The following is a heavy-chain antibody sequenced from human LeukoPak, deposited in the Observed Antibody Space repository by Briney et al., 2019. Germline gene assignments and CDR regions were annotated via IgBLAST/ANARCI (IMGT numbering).Heavy chain of an antibody. D-gene: IGHD3-10*01. V-gene: IGHV4-39*01. J-gene: IGHJ4*02. CDR1: GGSISSSSYY. Sequence: PSETLSLTCIVSGGSISSSSYYWGWIRQPLGKGLEWIGSIYYSGSTYYNPSLKSRVTISVDTSKNQFSLKLSSVTAADTAIYYCARWGLGQYYYGSGSYDYWGQGTLVTVSS. CDR2: IYYSGST. CDR3: ARWGLGQYYYGSGSYDY.